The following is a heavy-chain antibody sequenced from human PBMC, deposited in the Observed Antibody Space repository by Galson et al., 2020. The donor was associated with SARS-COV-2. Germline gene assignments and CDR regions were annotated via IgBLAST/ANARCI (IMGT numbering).Heavy chain of an antibody. CDR1: GYSISSGYY. CDR2: ICHSGST. V-gene: IGHV4-38-2*01. D-gene: IGHD5-12*01. CDR3: ARQLPRDGYNPYYFDY. J-gene: IGHJ4*02. Sequence: SQTLSLTCAVSGYSISSGYYWGWIRQPPGKGLEWIGSICHSGSTYYNPSLKSPVTVSIDTSKNQFSLKLTSVTAADTAVYYCARQLPRDGYNPYYFDYWGQGTLVTVSS.